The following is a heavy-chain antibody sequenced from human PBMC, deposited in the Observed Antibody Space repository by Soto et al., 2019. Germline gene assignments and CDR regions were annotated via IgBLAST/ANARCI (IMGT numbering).Heavy chain of an antibody. V-gene: IGHV3-23*01. CDR1: GFTFSSYA. J-gene: IGHJ4*02. CDR2: ISGSGGST. Sequence: LRLSCAASGFTFSSYAMSWVRQAPGKGLEWVSAISGSGGSTYYADSVKGRFTISRDNSKNTLYLQMNSLRAEDTAVYYCAKDLEYSSSSSLDYWGQGTLVTVSS. D-gene: IGHD6-6*01. CDR3: AKDLEYSSSSSLDY.